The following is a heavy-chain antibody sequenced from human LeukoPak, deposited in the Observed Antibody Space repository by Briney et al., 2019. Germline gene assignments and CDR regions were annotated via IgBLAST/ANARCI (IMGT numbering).Heavy chain of an antibody. Sequence: PSETLSLTCTVSGGSITNYNWNWIRQPPGKGLEWIGYISDSGSTSYNPSLQSRVTISVDASKNQFSLKLSSVTASDTAVYYCARRRVGDLTVGSDTWFDPWGQGALVTVSS. CDR1: GGSITNYN. V-gene: IGHV4-59*08. D-gene: IGHD2-15*01. CDR3: ARRRVGDLTVGSDTWFDP. J-gene: IGHJ5*02. CDR2: ISDSGST.